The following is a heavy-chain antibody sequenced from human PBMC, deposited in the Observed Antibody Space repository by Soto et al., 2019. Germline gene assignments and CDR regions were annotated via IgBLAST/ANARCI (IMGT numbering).Heavy chain of an antibody. J-gene: IGHJ6*02. V-gene: IGHV3-48*02. CDR1: GFTFSSYS. Sequence: GGSLRLSCVASGFTFSSYSMNWVRQAPGKGLEWVSYISSGSSIVSYADSVKGRFTISRDNAKNSLYLQMNSLRDEDTAVYYCASGSTVTTSPYYYYAMDVWGQGTTVSVSS. CDR3: ASGSTVTTSPYYYYAMDV. D-gene: IGHD4-4*01. CDR2: ISSGSSIV.